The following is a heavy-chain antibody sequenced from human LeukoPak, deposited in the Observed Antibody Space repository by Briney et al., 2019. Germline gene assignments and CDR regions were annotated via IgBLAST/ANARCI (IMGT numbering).Heavy chain of an antibody. V-gene: IGHV3-53*04. Sequence: PGGSLRLSCAASGFSFSSYAMSWVRQAPGKGLEWVSLIYGDGTTDYADSVKGRFHISRHNSKNTLYLQMNSLRAEDTAVYYCARGIIYLDYWGQGTLVTVSS. J-gene: IGHJ4*02. CDR2: IYGDGTT. CDR3: ARGIIYLDY. D-gene: IGHD3-10*01. CDR1: GFSFSSYA.